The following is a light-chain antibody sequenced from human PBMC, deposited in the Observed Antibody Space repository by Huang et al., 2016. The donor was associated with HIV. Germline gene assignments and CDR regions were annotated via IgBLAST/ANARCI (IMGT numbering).Light chain of an antibody. V-gene: IGKV1-5*01. CDR2: GAS. J-gene: IGKJ2*01. CDR3: QQYNSYPYT. Sequence: DIQMTRSPSTLSASIGDRVTITCRASQSISSWLAWFQQKPGQAPKLLMFGASSLESGVPSRFSGSGSGTEFSLTISSLRPDDYGTYFCQQYNSYPYTFGQGTKLEIK. CDR1: QSISSW.